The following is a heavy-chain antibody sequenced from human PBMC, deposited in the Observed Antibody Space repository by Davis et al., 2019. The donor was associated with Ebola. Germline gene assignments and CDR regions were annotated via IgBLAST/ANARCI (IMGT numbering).Heavy chain of an antibody. D-gene: IGHD6-13*01. V-gene: IGHV3-7*01. Sequence: GGSLRLSCAASGFSFSNYWMSWVRQAPGKGLEWVANIKQDGSEKFYVDSVKGRFTMSRDNAKNSLHLQMNSLRAEDTAVYYYARGPSTGNSFSYWGQGTLVTVSS. CDR2: IKQDGSEK. J-gene: IGHJ4*02. CDR3: ARGPSTGNSFSY. CDR1: GFSFSNYW.